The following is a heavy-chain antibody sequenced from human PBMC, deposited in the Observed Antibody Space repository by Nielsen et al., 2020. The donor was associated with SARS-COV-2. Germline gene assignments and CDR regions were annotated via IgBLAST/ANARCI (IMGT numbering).Heavy chain of an antibody. CDR3: AKDGWIQLWLRPSLALDYFDY. CDR2: ISGSGGST. Sequence: GESLKISCAGSGFTLNAYTMSWVRQAPGKGLEWVSSISGSGGSTYYADSVKGRFTISRDNSNNTLFLEMDRLRAEDTAIYYCAKDGWIQLWLRPSLALDYFDYWGQGTLVTVSS. V-gene: IGHV3-23*01. J-gene: IGHJ4*02. CDR1: GFTLNAYT. D-gene: IGHD5-18*01.